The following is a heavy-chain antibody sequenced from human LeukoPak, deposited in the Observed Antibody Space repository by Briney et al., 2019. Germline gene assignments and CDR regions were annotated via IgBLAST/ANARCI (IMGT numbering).Heavy chain of an antibody. Sequence: GGSLRLSCAASGFTFSSYAMSWVRQAPGKGLEWVSAISGSDGTTYYADSVKGRFTISRDNSKNTLYLQMNSLRAEDTAVYYCAKDKRITMIIMVTSGLDNWGQGTLVTVSS. CDR2: ISGSDGTT. CDR3: AKDKRITMIIMVTSGLDN. D-gene: IGHD3-22*01. V-gene: IGHV3-23*01. J-gene: IGHJ4*02. CDR1: GFTFSSYA.